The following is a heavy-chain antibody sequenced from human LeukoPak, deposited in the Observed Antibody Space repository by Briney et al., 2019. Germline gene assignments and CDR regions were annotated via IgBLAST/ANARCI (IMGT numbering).Heavy chain of an antibody. CDR3: AKEGAYCGGDCYLDAFDI. D-gene: IGHD2-21*02. J-gene: IGHJ3*02. V-gene: IGHV3-23*01. CDR1: GFTFSSYA. Sequence: GGSLRLSCAASGFTFSSYAMSWVRQAPGKGLEWVSAISGSGGSTYYADSVKGRFTISRDNSKNTLYLQMNSLRAEDTAVYYCAKEGAYCGGDCYLDAFDIWGQGTMVTASS. CDR2: ISGSGGST.